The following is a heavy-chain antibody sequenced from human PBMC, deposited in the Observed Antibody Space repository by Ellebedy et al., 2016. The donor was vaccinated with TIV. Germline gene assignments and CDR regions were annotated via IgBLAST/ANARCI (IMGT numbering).Heavy chain of an antibody. Sequence: GESLKISCAASGFTFSDAWMTWVRQAPGKGLEWVGHIKSKTAAGTTQYAAPVKGRFTISSDDSRDTLYLHMNSLTMEDTGIYYCVTDYSPSWYRTYWGQGTLVTVSS. V-gene: IGHV3-15*07. D-gene: IGHD6-13*01. CDR2: IKSKTAAGTT. J-gene: IGHJ4*02. CDR3: VTDYSPSWYRTY. CDR1: GFTFSDAW.